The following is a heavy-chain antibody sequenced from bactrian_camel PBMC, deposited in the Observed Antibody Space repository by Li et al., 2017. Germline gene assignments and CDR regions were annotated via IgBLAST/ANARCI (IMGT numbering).Heavy chain of an antibody. Sequence: HVQLVESGGGPLQAGGSLRLSCTISEYTSSRGSMGWFRQAPGKEREEVGIARTYSDTTSYGDPVKGRFTIVVDNAKDTMYLQMNNLNQEDTARYYCAVDRGTGCKFQAGTAYWGQGTQVTVS. CDR3: AVDRGTGCKFQAGTAY. J-gene: IGHJ4*01. V-gene: IGHV3S53*01. CDR1: EYTSSRGS. CDR2: RTYSDTT. D-gene: IGHD6*01.